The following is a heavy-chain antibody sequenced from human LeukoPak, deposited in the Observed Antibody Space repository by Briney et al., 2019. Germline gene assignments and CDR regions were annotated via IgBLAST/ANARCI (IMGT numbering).Heavy chain of an antibody. CDR3: AKDPSLYSYGTNYFDY. CDR1: GFTFSDYY. CDR2: ISSSGSTI. J-gene: IGHJ4*02. Sequence: GGSLRLSCAASGFTFSDYYMSWIHQAPGKGLEWVSYISSSGSTIYYADSVKGRFTISRDNSKNTLYLQMSSLRAEDTAVYYCAKDPSLYSYGTNYFDYWGQGTLVTVSS. V-gene: IGHV3-11*04. D-gene: IGHD5-18*01.